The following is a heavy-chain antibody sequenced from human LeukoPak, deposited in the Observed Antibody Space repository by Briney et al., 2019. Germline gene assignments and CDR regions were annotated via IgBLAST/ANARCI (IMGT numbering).Heavy chain of an antibody. J-gene: IGHJ4*02. Sequence: GESLKISFKGSGYSFTNYWIGWVRQMPGKGLEWMGIIYPGDSDTRYSPSFQGQVTILADKSISTAYLQWSSLKASDTAMYYCARRDTTMDFDSWGQGTLVTVSS. CDR2: IYPGDSDT. V-gene: IGHV5-51*01. CDR3: ARRDTTMDFDS. D-gene: IGHD5-18*01. CDR1: GYSFTNYW.